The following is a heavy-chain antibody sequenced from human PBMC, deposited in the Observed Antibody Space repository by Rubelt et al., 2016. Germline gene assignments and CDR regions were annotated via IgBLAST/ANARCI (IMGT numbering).Heavy chain of an antibody. D-gene: IGHD6-13*01. CDR1: GGSFSGYY. V-gene: IGHV4-34*01. Sequence: QVQLQQWGAGLLKPSETLSLTCAVYGGSFSGYYWSWIRQPPGKGLEWIGEINHSGSTNYNPSLKSRVTISVDTPKTQFSRKLGPVTAADTAVYYCARGRRGSSSWLGRDYYGMDVWGQGTTVTVSS. CDR2: INHSGST. J-gene: IGHJ6*02. CDR3: ARGRRGSSSWLGRDYYGMDV.